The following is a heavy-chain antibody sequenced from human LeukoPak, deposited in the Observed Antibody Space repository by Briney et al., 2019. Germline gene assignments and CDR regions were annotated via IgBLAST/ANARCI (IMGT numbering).Heavy chain of an antibody. J-gene: IGHJ6*02. CDR3: ARDQIVAAAGTRYYYYGMDV. D-gene: IGHD6-13*01. CDR2: FDPEDGET. CDR1: GYTLTELS. Sequence: ASVKVSCKVSGYTLTELSMHWVRQAPGKGLEWMGGFDPEDGETIYAQKFQGRVTMTEDTSTDTAYMELSSLRSEDTAVYYCARDQIVAAAGTRYYYYGMDVWGQGTTVTVSS. V-gene: IGHV1-24*01.